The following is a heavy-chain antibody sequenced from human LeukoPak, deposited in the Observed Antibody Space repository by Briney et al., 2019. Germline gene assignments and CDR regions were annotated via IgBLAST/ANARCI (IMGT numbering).Heavy chain of an antibody. V-gene: IGHV4-39*01. Sequence: SEALSLTCTVSGGSITTSSYYWGWIRQPPGKGLEWIGIIYYSGSTYYDPSLKGRVTISVDTSKNQFSLKLSSVTAADTAVYYCARAFRARYFDLWGRGTLVTVSS. D-gene: IGHD2/OR15-2a*01. J-gene: IGHJ2*01. CDR2: IYYSGST. CDR3: ARAFRARYFDL. CDR1: GGSITTSSYY.